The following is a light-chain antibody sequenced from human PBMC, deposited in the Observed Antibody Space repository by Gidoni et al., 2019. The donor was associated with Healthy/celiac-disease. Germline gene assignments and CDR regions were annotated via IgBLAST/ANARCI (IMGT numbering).Light chain of an antibody. CDR3: QSYDSSLSGYVV. V-gene: IGLV1-40*01. CDR2: GNS. J-gene: IGLJ2*01. CDR1: RSNIGAGYD. Sequence: QSVLTQPPSVSGAPGQRVTIPCTGSRSNIGAGYDVHWYQQLPGTAPKLLIYGNSNRPSGVPDRSSGSKSGTSASLAITGLQAEDEADYYCQSYDSSLSGYVVFGGWTKLTVL.